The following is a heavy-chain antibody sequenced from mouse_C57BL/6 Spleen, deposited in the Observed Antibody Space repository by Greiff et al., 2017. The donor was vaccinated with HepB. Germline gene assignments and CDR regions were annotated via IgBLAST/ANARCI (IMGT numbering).Heavy chain of an antibody. V-gene: IGHV2-4*01. CDR3: AKNDYYGSSYWYFDV. CDR1: GFSLTSYG. Sequence: QVQLQQSGPGLVQPSQSLSITCTVSGFSLTSYGVHWVRQPPGKSLEWLGVIWSGGSTDYNAAFISRLSISKDNSKSQVFFKMNSLQADDTAIYYCAKNDYYGSSYWYFDVWGTGTTVTVSS. CDR2: IWSGGST. D-gene: IGHD1-1*01. J-gene: IGHJ1*03.